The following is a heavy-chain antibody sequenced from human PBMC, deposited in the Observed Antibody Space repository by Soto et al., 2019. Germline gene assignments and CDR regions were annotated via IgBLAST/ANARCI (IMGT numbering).Heavy chain of an antibody. CDR1: GFGVTESETY. D-gene: IGHD2-21*01. J-gene: IGHJ5*02. V-gene: IGHV3-53*03. Sequence: EVQMVESGGGLIQPGGSLKLSCAVSGFGVTESETYVSWIRQAPGKGLEWVAAFYRGVRRNYAATVKGRFVISRDKSENSVFLQLNLVRVEDTAVYYCAREVVVGATAKFDRWGQGTMVIVSP. CDR2: FYRGVRR. CDR3: AREVVVGATAKFDR.